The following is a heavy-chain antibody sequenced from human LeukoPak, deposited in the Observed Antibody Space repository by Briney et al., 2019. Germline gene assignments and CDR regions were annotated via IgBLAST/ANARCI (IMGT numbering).Heavy chain of an antibody. Sequence: GGXXXRWIRQHPGKGLEWIGYIYYSGTTYYNPSLKSRVTISVDTSKNQFSLMLSSVTAADTAVYYCANYGSGTYRFDPWGQGTLVTVSS. CDR1: GGXX. J-gene: IGHJ5*02. CDR2: IYYSGTT. CDR3: ANYGSGTYRFDP. D-gene: IGHD3-10*01. V-gene: IGHV4-31*02.